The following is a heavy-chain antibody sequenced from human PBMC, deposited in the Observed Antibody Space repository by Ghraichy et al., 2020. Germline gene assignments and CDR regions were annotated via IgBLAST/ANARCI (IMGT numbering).Heavy chain of an antibody. Sequence: ESLNITCTVSGGSISSYYWSWIRQPPGKGLEWIGYIYYSGSTNYNPSLKSRVTISVDTSKNQFSLKLSSVTAADTAVYYCGAAAGSYYYGMDVWGQGTTVTVSS. CDR2: IYYSGST. CDR3: GAAAGSYYYGMDV. D-gene: IGHD6-13*01. J-gene: IGHJ6*02. CDR1: GGSISSYY. V-gene: IGHV4-59*01.